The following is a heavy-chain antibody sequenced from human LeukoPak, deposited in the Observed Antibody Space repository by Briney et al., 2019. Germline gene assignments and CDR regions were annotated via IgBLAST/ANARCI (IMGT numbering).Heavy chain of an antibody. CDR2: INPKSGGT. V-gene: IGHV1-2*02. CDR3: ARGGGSSGYPDY. D-gene: IGHD3-22*01. J-gene: IGHJ4*02. CDR1: GYTFTDYY. Sequence: ASVKVSCKASGYTFTDYYIHWVRQAPGQGLEWMGWINPKSGGTTYARKFQGRVTVTTDTSISTAYMDLTGLKSDDTAVYYCARGGGSSGYPDYWGQGTLVTVSS.